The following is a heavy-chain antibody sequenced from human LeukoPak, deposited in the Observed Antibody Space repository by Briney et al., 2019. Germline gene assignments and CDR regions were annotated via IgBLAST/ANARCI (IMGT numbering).Heavy chain of an antibody. CDR3: ARDEISAFDI. CDR2: IYTSGST. J-gene: IGHJ3*02. CDR1: GGSISSGSYY. Sequence: PSQTRSLTCTVSGGSISSGSYYWSWIRQPAGKGLEWIGRIYTSGSTNYNPSLKSRVTISVDTSKNQFSLKLSSVTAADTAVYYCARDEISAFDIWGQGTMVTVSS. D-gene: IGHD5-24*01. V-gene: IGHV4-61*02.